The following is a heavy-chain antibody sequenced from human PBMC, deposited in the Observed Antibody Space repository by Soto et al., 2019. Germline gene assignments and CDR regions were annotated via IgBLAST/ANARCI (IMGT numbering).Heavy chain of an antibody. CDR2: IYYSGST. CDR3: ARGYCSSTSCYNHYYYYMDV. CDR1: GGSISSGGYY. J-gene: IGHJ6*03. Sequence: SETLSLTCTVSGGSISSGGYYWSWIRQHPGKGLEWIGYIYYSGSTYYNPSLKSRVTISVDTSKNQFSLKLSSVTAADTAVYYCARGYCSSTSCYNHYYYYMDVWGKGTTVTVSS. D-gene: IGHD2-2*02. V-gene: IGHV4-31*03.